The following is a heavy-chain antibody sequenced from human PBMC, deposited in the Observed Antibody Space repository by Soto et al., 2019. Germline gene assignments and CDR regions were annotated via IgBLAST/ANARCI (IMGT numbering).Heavy chain of an antibody. D-gene: IGHD2-8*01. CDR3: VRCGTAPMLRHDWFDP. Sequence: GGSLRPSCASPGLTFSTYDMNSARQAPRKGLKYVSSITTSGSYIYYGDSVRGRFTIARDNAKNSLFLQMDSLRAEDTAVYYCVRCGTAPMLRHDWFDPWGQGTLVTVS. V-gene: IGHV3-21*01. CDR1: GLTFSTYD. CDR2: ITTSGSYI. J-gene: IGHJ5*02.